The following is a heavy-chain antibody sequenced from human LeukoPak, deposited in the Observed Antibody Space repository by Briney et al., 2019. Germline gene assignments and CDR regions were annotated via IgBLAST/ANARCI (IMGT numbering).Heavy chain of an antibody. Sequence: ASVKVSCKASGYTFTGYYMHWVRQAPGQGLEWMGWINPNSGGTNYAQKFQGRVTMTRDTSISTAYMELSRLRSDDTAVYYCAKALAGDCSSTSCYVGGWFDPWGQGTLDTVSS. D-gene: IGHD2-2*01. CDR2: INPNSGGT. J-gene: IGHJ5*02. CDR1: GYTFTGYY. V-gene: IGHV1-2*02. CDR3: AKALAGDCSSTSCYVGGWFDP.